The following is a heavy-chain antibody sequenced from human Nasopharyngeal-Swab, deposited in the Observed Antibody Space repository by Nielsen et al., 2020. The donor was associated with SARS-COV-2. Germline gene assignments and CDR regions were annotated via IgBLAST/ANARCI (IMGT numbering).Heavy chain of an antibody. CDR1: GGSISSYH. V-gene: IGHV4-59*01. CDR3: ARGYSSSWSDY. Sequence: SETLSLTCTVSGGSISSYHWSWIRQPPGKGLEWIGYIYYSGSTNYNPSLKSRVTISVDTSKNQFSLKLSSVTAADTAVYYCARGYSSSWSDYWGQGTLVTVSS. CDR2: IYYSGST. D-gene: IGHD6-13*01. J-gene: IGHJ4*02.